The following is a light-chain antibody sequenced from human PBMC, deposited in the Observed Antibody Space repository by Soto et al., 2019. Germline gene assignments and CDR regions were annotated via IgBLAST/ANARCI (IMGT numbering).Light chain of an antibody. Sequence: DIVLTQTPATLSLSPGERATLSCRASQSVSSYLAWYQQKPGQAPRLLIYDASNRDTGIPARFSGSGSGTDFTLTISRLEPEDVAIYYCQQRSGWYTFGQGTKLEIK. CDR2: DAS. CDR3: QQRSGWYT. V-gene: IGKV3-11*01. CDR1: QSVSSY. J-gene: IGKJ2*01.